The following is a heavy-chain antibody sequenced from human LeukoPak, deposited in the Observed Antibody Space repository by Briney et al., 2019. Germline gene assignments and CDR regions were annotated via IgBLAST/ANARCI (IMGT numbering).Heavy chain of an antibody. J-gene: IGHJ3*02. CDR2: INPNSGGT. Sequence: ASVKVSCKASGYTFTGYYIHWVRQAPGQGLEWMGWINPNSGGTNYALKFQGRVTMTRDTSISTAYMDLSWLRSDDTAVYYCVRDLLPIWGQGTMVTVSS. CDR3: VRDLLPI. CDR1: GYTFTGYY. V-gene: IGHV1-2*02.